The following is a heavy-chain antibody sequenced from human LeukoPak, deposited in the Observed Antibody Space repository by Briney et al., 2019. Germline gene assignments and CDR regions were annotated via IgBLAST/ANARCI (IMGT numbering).Heavy chain of an antibody. CDR1: GYTFTSYG. CDR3: AREQAAGREGGNWFDP. D-gene: IGHD6-13*01. CDR2: ISAYNGNT. Sequence: ASVKVSCKASGYTFTSYGISWVRQAPGQGLEWMGWISAYNGNTNYAQKLQGRVTMTTDTSTSTAYMELRSLSSDDTAVYYCAREQAAGREGGNWFDPWGQGTLVTVSS. V-gene: IGHV1-18*01. J-gene: IGHJ5*02.